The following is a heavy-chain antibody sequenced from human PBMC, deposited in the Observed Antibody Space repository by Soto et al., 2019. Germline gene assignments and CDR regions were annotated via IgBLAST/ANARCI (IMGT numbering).Heavy chain of an antibody. J-gene: IGHJ4*02. D-gene: IGHD1-1*01. V-gene: IGHV4-31*03. CDR1: GVYISSGGYY. CDR3: ARVETGTTKPFDH. CDR2: IYYSGRT. Sequence: QVQLQESGPGLVKPSQTLSLTCTVSGVYISSGGYYWTWSLQQPVKGMEWIGYIYYSGRTYYNPFIKGRVTISVDASKNQFSLKLSSVTDADTAVYYCARVETGTTKPFDHWGQGTLVTVSS.